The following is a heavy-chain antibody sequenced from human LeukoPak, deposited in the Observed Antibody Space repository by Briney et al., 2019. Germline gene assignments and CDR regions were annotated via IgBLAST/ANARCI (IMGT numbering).Heavy chain of an antibody. J-gene: IGHJ4*02. CDR3: AKDEAAAGVDFDY. CDR2: IRSDGSVK. V-gene: IGHV3-30*02. Sequence: GGSLRLSCAASGFTFSGYGIHWVRLAPGKGLEWVSFIRSDGSVKYYADSVRGRFTISRDNSKNTLYLQMNSLRAEDTAVYYCAKDEAAAGVDFDYWGQGTLVTVYS. D-gene: IGHD6-13*01. CDR1: GFTFSGYG.